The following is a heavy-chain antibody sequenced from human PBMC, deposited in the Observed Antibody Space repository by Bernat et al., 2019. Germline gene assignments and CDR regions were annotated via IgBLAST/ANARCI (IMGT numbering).Heavy chain of an antibody. CDR2: IKSKTDGGTT. CDR3: TPSIAAAGDYYGMDV. J-gene: IGHJ6*02. V-gene: IGHV3-15*01. Sequence: EVQLVESGGGLVKPGGSLRLSCAASGFTFSNAWMSWVRQAPGKGLEWVGRIKSKTDGGTTDYAAPVKGRFTISRDDSKNTLYLQMNSLKTEDTAVYYCTPSIAAAGDYYGMDVWGQGTTVTVSS. CDR1: GFTFSNAW. D-gene: IGHD6-13*01.